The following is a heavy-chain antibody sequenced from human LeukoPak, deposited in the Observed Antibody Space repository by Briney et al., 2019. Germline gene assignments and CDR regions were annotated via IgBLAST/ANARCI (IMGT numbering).Heavy chain of an antibody. Sequence: SETLSLTCAVYGGSFSGYYWSWLRQPAGKGLECIGRIYTSGNTNYNPSLKSRVTMSVDMSKNQFSLKLTSVTAADTAMYYCARVKTGSYFDYWGQGTLVSVSS. J-gene: IGHJ4*02. CDR2: IYTSGNT. CDR1: GGSFSGYY. CDR3: ARVKTGSYFDY. D-gene: IGHD1-26*01. V-gene: IGHV4-59*10.